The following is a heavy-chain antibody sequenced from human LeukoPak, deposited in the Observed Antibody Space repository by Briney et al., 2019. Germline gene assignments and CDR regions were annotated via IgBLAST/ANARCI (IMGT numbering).Heavy chain of an antibody. CDR3: ARSRRSLTHYYYYGMDV. Sequence: GXSXXXXXXXWIRQPPGKRLEWLGYIYYSGSTNYNPSLKSRVTISVDTSKNQFSLKLSSVTAADTAVYYCARSRRSLTHYYYYGMDVWGQGTTVTVSS. CDR1: GXSXXXXX. D-gene: IGHD4/OR15-4a*01. V-gene: IGHV4-59*01. CDR2: IYYSGST. J-gene: IGHJ6*02.